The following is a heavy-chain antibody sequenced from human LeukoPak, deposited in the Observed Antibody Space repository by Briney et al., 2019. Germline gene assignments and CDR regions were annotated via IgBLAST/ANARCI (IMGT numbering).Heavy chain of an antibody. D-gene: IGHD2-15*01. CDR2: IYYSGST. V-gene: IGHV4-59*08. J-gene: IGHJ4*02. Sequence: TSETLSLTCTVSGGSISSYYWSWIRQPPGKGLEWIGYIYYSGSTNYNPSLKSRVTISVDTSKNQFSLKLNSVTAADTAVYYCARLIVPYYFDSWGQGTLVTVSS. CDR3: ARLIVPYYFDS. CDR1: GGSISSYY.